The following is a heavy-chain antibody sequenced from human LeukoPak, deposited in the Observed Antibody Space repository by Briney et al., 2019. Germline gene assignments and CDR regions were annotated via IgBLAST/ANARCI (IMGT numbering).Heavy chain of an antibody. CDR3: ARDHDVVVPAAKSPHGWFDL. D-gene: IGHD2-2*01. Sequence: SQTLSLTCAISGDSVSSNSAAWNWIRQSPSRGLEWLGRTYYRSKWYNDYAVSVKSRITINPDTSKNQFSLQLNSVTPEDTAVYDCARDHDVVVPAAKSPHGWFDLWGQGTLVTVSS. V-gene: IGHV6-1*01. CDR2: TYYRSKWYN. J-gene: IGHJ5*02. CDR1: GDSVSSNSAA.